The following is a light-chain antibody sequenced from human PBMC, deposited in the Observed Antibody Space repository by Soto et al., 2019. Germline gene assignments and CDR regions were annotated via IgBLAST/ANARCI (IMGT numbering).Light chain of an antibody. V-gene: IGKV3-11*01. Sequence: EIVLTQSPATLSLSPGERATLSCRSSQSVRSYLAWFQQKPGQAPRLLIYDSSNRAAGIPARFSGSGSGTDFTLTISSLEPEDSAVYYCQQSSEWNPYAFGQGNKLEIK. CDR2: DSS. CDR3: QQSSEWNPYA. J-gene: IGKJ2*01. CDR1: QSVRSY.